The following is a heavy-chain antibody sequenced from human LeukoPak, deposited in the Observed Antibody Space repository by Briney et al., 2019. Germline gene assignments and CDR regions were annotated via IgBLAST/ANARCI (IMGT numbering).Heavy chain of an antibody. CDR2: ISYDGSNK. D-gene: IGHD2-15*01. Sequence: GGSLRLSCAASGFTFSSYGMHWVRQAPGKGLEGVAVISYDGSNKYYADSVKGRFTISRDNRKNLLHLQMNSLRPDDSAVYYCVKDLGSAITSALALDVWGQGTTVTVSS. CDR3: VKDLGSAITSALALDV. CDR1: GFTFSSYG. V-gene: IGHV3-30*18. J-gene: IGHJ6*02.